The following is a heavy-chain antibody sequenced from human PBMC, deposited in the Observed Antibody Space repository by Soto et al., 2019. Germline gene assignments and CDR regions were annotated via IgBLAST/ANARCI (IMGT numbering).Heavy chain of an antibody. CDR2: ISWNSDST. J-gene: IGHJ4*02. CDR1: GFTFDDYA. D-gene: IGHD1-26*01. V-gene: IGHV3-9*01. CDR3: AKDTYIIVGGTHIDF. Sequence: EVHLVESGGGLVQPGRSLRLYCAASGFTFDDYAMHWVRQAPGKGLEWVSGISWNSDSTGYADSVKGRFTISRDNAKNSLFLQMNSLRAEDTALYFCAKDTYIIVGGTHIDFWGRGTLVSVSS.